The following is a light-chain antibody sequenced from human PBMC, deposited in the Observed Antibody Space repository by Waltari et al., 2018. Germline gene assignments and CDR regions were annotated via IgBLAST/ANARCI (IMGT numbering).Light chain of an antibody. V-gene: IGKV3-11*01. CDR1: PSVSSS. CDR2: DAS. J-gene: IGKJ2*01. Sequence: EIVLTQSPATLSLSPGEKATLSCRASPSVSSSLAWYQQKPGQAPRFLIYDASNRATGIPARFSGSGSGTDFTLTISSLEPEDFAVYYCQKRSNWPYTFGQGTKLEIK. CDR3: QKRSNWPYT.